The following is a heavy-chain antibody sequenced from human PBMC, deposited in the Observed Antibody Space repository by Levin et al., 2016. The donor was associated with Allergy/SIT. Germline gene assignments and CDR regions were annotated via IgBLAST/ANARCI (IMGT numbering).Heavy chain of an antibody. CDR3: ARVAGTTSHDYYYYGMDV. V-gene: IGHV3-33*08. D-gene: IGHD1-7*01. CDR2: IWYDGSNK. CDR1: GFTFSSYA. J-gene: IGHJ6*02. Sequence: GESLKISCAASGFTFSSYAMSWVRQAPGKGLEWVAVIWYDGSNKYYADSVKGRFTISRDNSKNTLYLQMNSLRAEDTAVYYCARVAGTTSHDYYYYGMDVWGQGTTVTVSS.